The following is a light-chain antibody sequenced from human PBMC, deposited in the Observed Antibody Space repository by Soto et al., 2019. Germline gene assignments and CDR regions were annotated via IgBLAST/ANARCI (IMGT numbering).Light chain of an antibody. Sequence: EIILTQSPGTLSVSPGERATLSCRGSQSINRESLAWYQQKPGQAPRLLMFQTSTRASGVPDRFSGSGSGTDFTLTITGLEPEDSAVYYCQQYGDSPAYTFGQGTKLEI. CDR2: QTS. V-gene: IGKV3-20*01. J-gene: IGKJ2*01. CDR3: QQYGDSPAYT. CDR1: QSINRES.